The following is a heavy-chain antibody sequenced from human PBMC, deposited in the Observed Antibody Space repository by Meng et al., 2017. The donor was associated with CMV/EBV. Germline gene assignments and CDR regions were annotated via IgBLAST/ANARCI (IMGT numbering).Heavy chain of an antibody. Sequence: GGSLRLSCAASGFTFDDYAMHWVRQAPGKGLEWVSGISLNSGSIGYADSVKGRFTISRDNAKNSLYLQMNSLRAEDTALYYCAAKDLAFDYWGQGTLDTVSS. CDR1: GFTFDDYA. CDR2: ISLNSGSI. V-gene: IGHV3-9*01. CDR3: AAKDLAFDY. J-gene: IGHJ4*02. D-gene: IGHD5-12*01.